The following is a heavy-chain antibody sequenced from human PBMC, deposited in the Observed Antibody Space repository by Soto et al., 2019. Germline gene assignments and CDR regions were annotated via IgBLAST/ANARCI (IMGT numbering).Heavy chain of an antibody. D-gene: IGHD3-22*01. V-gene: IGHV3-66*01. CDR2: IYSGGST. Sequence: GGSLRLSCAASGFTVSSNYMNWVRQAPGKGLEWVSVIYSGGSTYYADSVKGRFTISRDNSKNTLYLQMNSLRAEDTAVYYCAKDLDSSYFDSSGFLAYWGQGTLVTVSS. CDR1: GFTVSSNY. CDR3: AKDLDSSYFDSSGFLAY. J-gene: IGHJ4*02.